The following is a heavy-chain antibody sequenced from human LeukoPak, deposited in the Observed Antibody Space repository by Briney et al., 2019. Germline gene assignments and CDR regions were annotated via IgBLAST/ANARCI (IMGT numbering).Heavy chain of an antibody. Sequence: SGPTLVKPTQTLTLTCTFSGFSLSTSGVCVGWIRQPPGKALEWLALIYWDDDKRYSPSLKSRLTITKDTSKNQVVLTMTNMDPVDTATYYCAHTYSSGWPFDYWGQGTLVTVSS. CDR2: IYWDDDK. CDR1: GFSLSTSGVC. CDR3: AHTYSSGWPFDY. J-gene: IGHJ4*02. V-gene: IGHV2-5*02. D-gene: IGHD6-19*01.